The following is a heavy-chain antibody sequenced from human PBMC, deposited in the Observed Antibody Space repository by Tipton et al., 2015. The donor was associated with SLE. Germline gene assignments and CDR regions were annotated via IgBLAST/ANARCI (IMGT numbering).Heavy chain of an antibody. CDR3: ARGRDDFWSGYLDY. J-gene: IGHJ4*02. V-gene: IGHV4-34*01. D-gene: IGHD3-3*01. CDR1: GGSISSSNYY. Sequence: TLSLTCAVYGGSISSSNYYWAWIRQPPGKGVEWIGEINHRGSTNYNPSLKSRVTISVDTSKNQFSLKLRSVTAADTAVYYCARGRDDFWSGYLDYWGQGTLVTVSS. CDR2: INHRGST.